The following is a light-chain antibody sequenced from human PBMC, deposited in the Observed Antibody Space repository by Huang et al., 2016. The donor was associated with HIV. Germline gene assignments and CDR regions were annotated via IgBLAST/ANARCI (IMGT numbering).Light chain of an antibody. V-gene: IGKV2-30*02. J-gene: IGKJ4*01. CDR2: KVS. Sequence: DVVMTQSPLSLPVTLGQPASISCRSSQSLLHSDGNTYLIWLQQRPGQSPRRLIYKVSNRDSGVPDRFSGSGSGSDFTLRISRVEPEDVGVYYCMQGTHWPLTFGGGTKVEIK. CDR1: QSLLHSDGNTY. CDR3: MQGTHWPLT.